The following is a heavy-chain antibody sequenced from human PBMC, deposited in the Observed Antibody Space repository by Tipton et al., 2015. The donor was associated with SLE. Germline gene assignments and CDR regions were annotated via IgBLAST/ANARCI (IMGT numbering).Heavy chain of an antibody. Sequence: TLSLTCAVYGGSFSGYYWSWIRQPPGKGLEWIGEINHSGSTNYNPSLKSRVTISVDTSKNQFSLKLSSVTAADTAMYYCARRPPAWNYYYGMDVWGQGTTVTVSS. CDR2: INHSGST. J-gene: IGHJ6*02. CDR3: ARRPPAWNYYYGMDV. V-gene: IGHV4-34*01. D-gene: IGHD2-2*01. CDR1: GGSFSGYY.